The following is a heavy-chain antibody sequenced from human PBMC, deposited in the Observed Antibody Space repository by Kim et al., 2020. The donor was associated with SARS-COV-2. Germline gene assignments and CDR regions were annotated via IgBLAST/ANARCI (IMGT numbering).Heavy chain of an antibody. Sequence: SVKVSCKASGGTFSSYAISWVRQAPGQGLEWMGRIIPILGIANYAQKFQGRVTITADKSTSTAYMELSSLRSEDTAVYYCAGAGYSSSWPPYYGMDVWGQGTTVTVSS. V-gene: IGHV1-69*04. CDR2: IIPILGIA. CDR3: AGAGYSSSWPPYYGMDV. D-gene: IGHD6-13*01. J-gene: IGHJ6*02. CDR1: GGTFSSYA.